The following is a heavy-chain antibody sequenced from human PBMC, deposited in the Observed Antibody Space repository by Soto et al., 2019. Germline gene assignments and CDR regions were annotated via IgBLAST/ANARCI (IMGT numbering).Heavy chain of an antibody. CDR3: ARTATYYYGPVIISWFDP. D-gene: IGHD3-10*01. J-gene: IGHJ5*02. CDR1: GFSLSNARMG. V-gene: IGHV2-26*01. CDR2: IFSNDEK. Sequence: QVTLKESGPVLVKPTETLTLTCTVSGFSLSNARMGVSWIRQPPGKALEWLAHIFSNDEKSYSTSLKSSLTISRHXXKXTXXLTMTHMDPVETATYYCARTATYYYGPVIISWFDPWGQGTLVTVSS.